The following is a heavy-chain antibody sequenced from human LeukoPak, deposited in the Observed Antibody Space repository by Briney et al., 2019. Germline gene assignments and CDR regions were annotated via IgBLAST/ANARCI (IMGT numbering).Heavy chain of an antibody. CDR1: GFTFSDYF. Sequence: PGGSLRLSCAASGFTFSDYFMSWIRQAPGSGLEWVSYISRSSTYTIYADSVKGRFTISRDNAKNSLYLQMNSLRAEDTAVYYWARGYYSYGMDVWGQGTTVTVSS. J-gene: IGHJ6*02. CDR2: ISRSSTYT. V-gene: IGHV3-11*06. CDR3: ARGYYSYGMDV.